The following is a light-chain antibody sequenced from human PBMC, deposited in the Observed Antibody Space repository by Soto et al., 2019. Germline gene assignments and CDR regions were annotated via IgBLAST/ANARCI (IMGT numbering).Light chain of an antibody. J-gene: IGKJ1*01. CDR2: DAS. Sequence: DIHMTQSPSTLSASLGERVTINFRASQSISSWLAWYQQKPGKAPKLLIYDASSLESGVPSRFSGSGSGTEFTLTISSLQPDDFATYYCQQYNSYAWTFGQGTKVDIK. CDR3: QQYNSYAWT. CDR1: QSISSW. V-gene: IGKV1-5*01.